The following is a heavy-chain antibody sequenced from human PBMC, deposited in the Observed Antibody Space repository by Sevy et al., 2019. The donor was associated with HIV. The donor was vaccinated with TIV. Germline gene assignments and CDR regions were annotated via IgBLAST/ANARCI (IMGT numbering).Heavy chain of an antibody. CDR2: IQYSGST. D-gene: IGHD3-10*01. V-gene: IGHV4-59*11. J-gene: IGHJ3*02. Sequence: SETLSLTCTVSGGSISTHYWSWIRQPPGKGLEWIGYIQYSGSTNNNPSLKSRVTISIDTSKNQFSLKLSSVPAADTAVYYCARVGAWYYGSTGNAFDIWGQGTMVTVSS. CDR3: ARVGAWYYGSTGNAFDI. CDR1: GGSISTHY.